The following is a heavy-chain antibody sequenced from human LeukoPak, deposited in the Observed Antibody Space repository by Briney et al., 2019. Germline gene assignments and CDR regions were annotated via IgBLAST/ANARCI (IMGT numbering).Heavy chain of an antibody. CDR1: GFTFSSYG. Sequence: GRSLRLSCAASGFTFSSYGMHWVRQAPGKGLEWVAVIWYDGSNKYYADSVKGRFTISRDNSKNTLYLQMNSLRAEDTAVYYCAKDGSRYYDSSGYYRGDNWFDPWGQGTLVTVSS. CDR2: IWYDGSNK. CDR3: AKDGSRYYDSSGYYRGDNWFDP. V-gene: IGHV3-33*06. J-gene: IGHJ5*02. D-gene: IGHD3-22*01.